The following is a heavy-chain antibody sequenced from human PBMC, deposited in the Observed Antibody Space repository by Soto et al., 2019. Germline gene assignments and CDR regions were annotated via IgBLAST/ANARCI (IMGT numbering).Heavy chain of an antibody. D-gene: IGHD4-4*01. Sequence: PGESLKISCKGSGYSFTSYWVGWVRQMPGKGLEWMGIIYPGDSDTRYSPSFQGQVTISADKSISTAYLQWSSLKASDTAMYYCARSYSNYGFAFDYWGQGTLVTVSS. CDR2: IYPGDSDT. CDR3: ARSYSNYGFAFDY. J-gene: IGHJ4*02. V-gene: IGHV5-51*01. CDR1: GYSFTSYW.